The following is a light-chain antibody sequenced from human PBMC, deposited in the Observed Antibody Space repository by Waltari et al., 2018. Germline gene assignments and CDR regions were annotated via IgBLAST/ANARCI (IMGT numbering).Light chain of an antibody. CDR1: QSISSN. CDR3: QHYNNWPPLT. CDR2: GAS. J-gene: IGKJ4*01. Sequence: EIVMTQSPATLSVSPGERATLSCRASQSISSNLAWYQQRPGQAPRLLLDGASTRASDIPDRFSGRGSGTDFTLTISSLQSEDFAVYYCQHYNNWPPLTFGGGTKVDVK. V-gene: IGKV3-15*01.